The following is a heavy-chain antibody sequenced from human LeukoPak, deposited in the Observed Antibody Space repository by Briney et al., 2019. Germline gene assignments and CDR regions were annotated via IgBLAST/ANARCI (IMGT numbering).Heavy chain of an antibody. V-gene: IGHV1-46*01. Sequence: ASVKVSCKASGYSFTSNYIHWVRRAPGQGLEWMGMIYPRDGSTSYAQKFQGRVTVTRDTSTSAVHMELSGLRSEDTAVYYCARDQEAFDYWGQGTLVTVSS. CDR2: IYPRDGST. CDR1: GYSFTSNY. CDR3: ARDQEAFDY. J-gene: IGHJ4*02.